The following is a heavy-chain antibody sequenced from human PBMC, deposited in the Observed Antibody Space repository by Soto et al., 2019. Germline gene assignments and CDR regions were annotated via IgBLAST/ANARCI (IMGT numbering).Heavy chain of an antibody. CDR1: GFTFSSYE. CDR3: ARGGAYDSSGYSFVY. CDR2: ISSSGSTI. D-gene: IGHD3-22*01. Sequence: GGSPRLSCAASGFTFSSYEMNWVRQAPGKGLEWVSYISSSGSTIYYADSVKGRFTISRDNAKNSLYLQMNSLRAEDTAVYYCARGGAYDSSGYSFVYWGQGTLVTVSS. V-gene: IGHV3-48*03. J-gene: IGHJ4*02.